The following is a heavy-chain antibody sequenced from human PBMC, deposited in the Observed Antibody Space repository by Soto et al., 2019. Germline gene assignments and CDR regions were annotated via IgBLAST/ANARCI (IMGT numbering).Heavy chain of an antibody. CDR3: ARVFKEYCSDGNCTVFDL. CDR2: ISYSGST. Sequence: SETLSLTCTVSGASITTYYWSWIRQPPGKGLEWIGYISYSGSTDYNPSLKSRVTISFDASKNQISLQVRSATAADAAVYYCARVFKEYCSDGNCTVFDLGGQGTLVTVSS. J-gene: IGHJ5*02. CDR1: GASITTYY. D-gene: IGHD2-15*01. V-gene: IGHV4-59*01.